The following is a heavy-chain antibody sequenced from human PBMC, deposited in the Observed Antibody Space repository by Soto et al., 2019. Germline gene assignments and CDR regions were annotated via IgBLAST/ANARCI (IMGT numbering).Heavy chain of an antibody. Sequence: QVQLQQWGAGLLKPSETLSLTCAVYGGSFSGYYWSWIRQPPGKGLEWIGEIKHSGSTNYNPSLKSRVTISVDTSKDQFSLKLSSVTAAYTAVYYCARGKGYDYIWGSYHHYYYMDVWGKGTAVDVSS. CDR2: IKHSGST. CDR3: ARGKGYDYIWGSYHHYYYMDV. V-gene: IGHV4-34*01. D-gene: IGHD3-16*01. CDR1: GGSFSGYY. J-gene: IGHJ6*03.